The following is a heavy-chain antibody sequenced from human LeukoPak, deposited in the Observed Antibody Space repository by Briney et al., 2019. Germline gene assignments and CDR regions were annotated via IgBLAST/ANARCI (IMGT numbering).Heavy chain of an antibody. CDR3: ARDLRPVGYCSSTSCHMMDV. Sequence: GGSLRLSCAASGFTFSDYYMSWISQAPGKGLEWVSYISSSGSTIYYADSVKGRFTISRDNAKNSLYLQMNSLRAEDTAVYYCARDLRPVGYCSSTSCHMMDVWGQGTTVTVSS. V-gene: IGHV3-11*01. CDR1: GFTFSDYY. CDR2: ISSSGSTI. J-gene: IGHJ6*02. D-gene: IGHD2-2*02.